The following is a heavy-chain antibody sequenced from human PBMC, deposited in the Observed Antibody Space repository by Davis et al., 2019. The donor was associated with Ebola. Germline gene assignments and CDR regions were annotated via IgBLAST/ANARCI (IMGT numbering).Heavy chain of an antibody. CDR3: ASPYCGGDCVARWDVFDI. J-gene: IGHJ3*02. D-gene: IGHD2-21*02. V-gene: IGHV3-7*03. Sequence: PGGFLRLSCAASGFTFSCYWMSWVRQAPGKGLEWVANIKQDASEKYYVDSVTGRFTISRDNAKNSLYLQMNSLRAEDTAVYYCASPYCGGDCVARWDVFDIWGQGTMVTVSS. CDR2: IKQDASEK. CDR1: GFTFSCYW.